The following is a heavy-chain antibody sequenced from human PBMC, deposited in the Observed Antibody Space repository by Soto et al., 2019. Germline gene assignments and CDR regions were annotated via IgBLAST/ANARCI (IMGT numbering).Heavy chain of an antibody. CDR1: GLTFTSYA. J-gene: IGHJ4*02. CDR2: VSGSGSST. V-gene: IGHV3-23*01. D-gene: IGHD3-16*01. Sequence: EVQVLESGGGLVQPGGSLRLSCVASGLTFTSYAMTWVRQAPGKGLEWVSAVSGSGSSTYYADSVKGRFTISRDNSKNTLYLQMNSLRAEDAAVYDWVDRGGGCWGQGTLVTVSS. CDR3: VDRGGGC.